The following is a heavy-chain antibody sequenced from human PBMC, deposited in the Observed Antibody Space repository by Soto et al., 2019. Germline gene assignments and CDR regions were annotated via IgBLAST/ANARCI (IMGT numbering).Heavy chain of an antibody. V-gene: IGHV5-51*01. D-gene: IGHD5-12*01. J-gene: IGHJ3*02. CDR1: GYSFTSYW. Sequence: PGESLKISCKGSGYSFTSYWIGWVRQMPGKGLEWMGIIYPGDSDTRYSPSFQGQVTISADKSISTAYLQWSSLKASDTAMYYCARPQSEYSGYDAFDIWGQGTMVTVSS. CDR2: IYPGDSDT. CDR3: ARPQSEYSGYDAFDI.